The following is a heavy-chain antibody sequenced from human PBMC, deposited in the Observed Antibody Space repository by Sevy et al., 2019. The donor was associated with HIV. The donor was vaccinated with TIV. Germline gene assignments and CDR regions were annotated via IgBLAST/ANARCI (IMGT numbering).Heavy chain of an antibody. CDR3: AKWGYYDFWSGYYGNY. D-gene: IGHD3-3*01. J-gene: IGHJ4*02. CDR2: ISGSGGRT. V-gene: IGHV3-23*01. CDR1: GFTFSSYA. Sequence: GGSLRLSCAASGFTFSSYAMSWVRQAPGKGLEWVSAISGSGGRTYYADSVKGRFTISRDNSKNTLYLQMNSLRAEDTAVYYCAKWGYYDFWSGYYGNYWGQGTLVTVSS.